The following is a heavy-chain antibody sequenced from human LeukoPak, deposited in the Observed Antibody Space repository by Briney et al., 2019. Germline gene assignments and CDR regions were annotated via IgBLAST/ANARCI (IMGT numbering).Heavy chain of an antibody. Sequence: SQTLSLTCTVSGDSISTGGYYWAWIRQHRERGLEWIGYIYYSGSTHYNPSLQSRVTISVDTSKNQLSLKLNSVTAADTAVYYCARGQLGDAYNFEYWGQGTVVTVSS. CDR1: GDSISTGGYY. J-gene: IGHJ4*02. CDR3: ARGQLGDAYNFEY. CDR2: IYYSGST. V-gene: IGHV4-31*03. D-gene: IGHD5-24*01.